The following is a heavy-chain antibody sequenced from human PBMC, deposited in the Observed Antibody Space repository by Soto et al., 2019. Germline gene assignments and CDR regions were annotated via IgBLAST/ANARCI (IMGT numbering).Heavy chain of an antibody. J-gene: IGHJ4*02. Sequence: GGSLRLSCAASGFTFSSYWMHWVRQAPGKGLVWVSRINSDGSSTSYADSVKGRFTISRDNAKNTLYLQMNSLRAEDTAVYYCARAPRGYSYGYFDYWGQGTLVTVSS. D-gene: IGHD5-18*01. CDR1: GFTFSSYW. V-gene: IGHV3-74*01. CDR3: ARAPRGYSYGYFDY. CDR2: INSDGSST.